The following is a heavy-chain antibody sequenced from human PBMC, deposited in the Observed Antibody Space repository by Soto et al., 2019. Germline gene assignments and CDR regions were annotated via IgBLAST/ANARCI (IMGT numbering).Heavy chain of an antibody. Sequence: DVQLLESGGGSVQRGGSLRLSCAASGFTFSTYGMTWVRQAPGKGLEWVSYGGSGGSTYYADSVKGRFTISRDNSKNTLYLQMNSLRAEDTAVYYCVKFRGRAYHYYYMDVWGNGTTVIVSS. V-gene: IGHV3-23*01. CDR1: GFTFSTYG. CDR3: VKFRGRAYHYYYMDV. CDR2: YGGSGGST. D-gene: IGHD3-16*01. J-gene: IGHJ6*03.